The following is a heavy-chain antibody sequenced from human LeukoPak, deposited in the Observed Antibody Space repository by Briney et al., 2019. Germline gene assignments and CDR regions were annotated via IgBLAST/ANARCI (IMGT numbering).Heavy chain of an antibody. CDR1: GFTFSDHY. Sequence: PGGSLRLSCAASGFTFSDHYMDWVRQAPGKGLEWVGRTRNKANSYTTEYAASVKGRFTISRDDSKNSLYLQMNSLKTEDTAVYYCARLSDSGGYAYDYWGQGTLVTVSS. D-gene: IGHD3-22*01. CDR3: ARLSDSGGYAYDY. J-gene: IGHJ4*02. V-gene: IGHV3-72*01. CDR2: TRNKANSYTT.